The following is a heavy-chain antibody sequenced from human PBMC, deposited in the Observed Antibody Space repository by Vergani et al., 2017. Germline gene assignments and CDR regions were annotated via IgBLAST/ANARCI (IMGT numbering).Heavy chain of an antibody. Sequence: EVQLVQSGAEVKKPGTTVKISCKVSGYTFTDYYMHWVQQAPGKGLEWMGLVDPEDGETIYAEKFQGRVTITADTSTDTSYMELSSLRSEDTAVYYCATHLTAGVSGGGDAFDIWGQGTMVTVSS. D-gene: IGHD2-15*01. V-gene: IGHV1-69-2*01. CDR1: GYTFTDYY. J-gene: IGHJ3*02. CDR2: VDPEDGET. CDR3: ATHLTAGVSGGGDAFDI.